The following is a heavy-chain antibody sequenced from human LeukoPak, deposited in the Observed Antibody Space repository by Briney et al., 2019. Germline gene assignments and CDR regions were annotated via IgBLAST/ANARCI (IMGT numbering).Heavy chain of an antibody. CDR2: ISGSSSTI. D-gene: IGHD2-2*02. CDR3: ATHCSSTSCYRRGEFDY. CDR1: GFTFSSYS. Sequence: GSLRLSCVASGFTFSSYSMNWVRQAPGKGLEWGSYISGSSSTIYYADSVKGRFTISRDNGKNTLYLQMNSLRAEDTAVYYCATHCSSTSCYRRGEFDYWGQGTLVTVSS. V-gene: IGHV3-48*01. J-gene: IGHJ4*02.